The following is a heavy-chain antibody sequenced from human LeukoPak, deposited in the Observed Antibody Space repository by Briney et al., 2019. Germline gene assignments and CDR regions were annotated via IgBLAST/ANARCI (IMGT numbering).Heavy chain of an antibody. Sequence: PSQTLSLTCTVSGGSISSGGYYWSWIRQHPGKGLEWIGYIYYSGSTYYNPSLKSRVTISVDTSKNQLSLRLSSVTAADTAVYYCARLQYCSGTSCYWFDPWGQGTLVTVSS. D-gene: IGHD2-2*01. V-gene: IGHV4-31*03. CDR1: GGSISSGGYY. CDR3: ARLQYCSGTSCYWFDP. J-gene: IGHJ5*02. CDR2: IYYSGST.